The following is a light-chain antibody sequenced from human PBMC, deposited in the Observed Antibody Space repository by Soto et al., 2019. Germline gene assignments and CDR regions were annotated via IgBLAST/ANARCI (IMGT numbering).Light chain of an antibody. V-gene: IGKV3-20*01. CDR2: GAS. Sequence: EIVLTQSPGTLPLSPGERATLSCRASQSVSASSLTWYQQRPGQAPRLLIYGASSRATGIPDRFSGSGSGTDFILTISRLEPEDFAVYYCQQYGSSPVTFGPGTKVEIK. J-gene: IGKJ1*01. CDR3: QQYGSSPVT. CDR1: QSVSASS.